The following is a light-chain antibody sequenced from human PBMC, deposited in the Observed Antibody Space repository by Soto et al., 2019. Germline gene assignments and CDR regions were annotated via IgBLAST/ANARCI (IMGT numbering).Light chain of an antibody. CDR1: QSLNNY. Sequence: DFQMTQSPSTLSASVGDRVTITCRASQSLNNYLAWYQQKPGKAPKLLIYDASTLERGVPSRFSGTGSGTEFTLTISSLQPDDFATYYCQQYYRSSITFGQGTRLEIK. V-gene: IGKV1-5*01. J-gene: IGKJ5*01. CDR2: DAS. CDR3: QQYYRSSIT.